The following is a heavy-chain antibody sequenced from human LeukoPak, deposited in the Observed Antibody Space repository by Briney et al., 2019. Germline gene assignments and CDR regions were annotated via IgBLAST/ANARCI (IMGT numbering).Heavy chain of an antibody. CDR2: IRSKAYGGTT. J-gene: IGHJ3*02. CDR3: TRDPFSSSQKTEAFDI. D-gene: IGHD6-13*01. V-gene: IGHV3-49*04. CDR1: GFTFGDYA. Sequence: GGSLRLSCTASGFTFGDYAMRWVRKAPRKGLEWVGFIRSKAYGGTTEYAASVKGRFTISRDDSKSIAYLQMNSLKTEDTAVYYCTRDPFSSSQKTEAFDIWGQGTMVTVSS.